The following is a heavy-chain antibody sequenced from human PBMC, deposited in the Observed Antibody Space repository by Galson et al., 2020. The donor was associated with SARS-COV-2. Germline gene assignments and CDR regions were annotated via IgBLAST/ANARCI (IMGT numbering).Heavy chain of an antibody. CDR3: ARYGVVDYYDSSGYDTNAFEI. D-gene: IGHD3-22*01. Sequence: SETLSLTCTVSGGSISSYYWSWIRQPPAKGLEWIGYVYYSQSTNNNPSLKSRVTISVDTSKNQFSLKLSSVTAADTAVYYCARYGVVDYYDSSGYDTNAFEIWGQGTMVTVSS. J-gene: IGHJ3*02. CDR1: GGSISSYY. CDR2: VYYSQST. V-gene: IGHV4-59*01.